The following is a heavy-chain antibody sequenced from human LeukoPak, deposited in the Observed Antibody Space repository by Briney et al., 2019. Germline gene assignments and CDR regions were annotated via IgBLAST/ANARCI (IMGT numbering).Heavy chain of an antibody. D-gene: IGHD2-15*01. Sequence: SCKASGGTFSSYAMSWVRQAPGKGLEWVSAISGSGGSTYYADSVKGRFTISRDNSKNTLYLQMNSLRAEDTAVYYCAKDLGYCSGGSCPPSHYWGQGTLVTVSS. CDR2: ISGSGGST. J-gene: IGHJ4*02. CDR3: AKDLGYCSGGSCPPSHY. CDR1: GGTFSSYA. V-gene: IGHV3-23*01.